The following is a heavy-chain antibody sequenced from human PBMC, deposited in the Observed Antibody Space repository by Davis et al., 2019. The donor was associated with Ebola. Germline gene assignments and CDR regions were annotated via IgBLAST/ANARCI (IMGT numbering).Heavy chain of an antibody. CDR2: IRSKANSYAT. CDR1: GFTFSGPA. J-gene: IGHJ4*02. CDR3: TTDTGTVTENDY. V-gene: IGHV3-73*01. Sequence: LSLTCAASGFTFSGPAMHWVRQASGKGLEWVGRIRSKANSYATAYAASVKGRFTISRDDSKNTAYLQMNSLKTEDTAVYYCTTDTGTVTENDYWGQGTLVTVSS. D-gene: IGHD4-17*01.